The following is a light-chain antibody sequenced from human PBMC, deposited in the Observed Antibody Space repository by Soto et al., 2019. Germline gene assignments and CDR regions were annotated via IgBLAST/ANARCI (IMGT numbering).Light chain of an antibody. J-gene: IGLJ1*01. CDR3: SPYPASRLNV. V-gene: IGLV2-14*03. CDR2: DVS. Sequence: QSALNQPASVYGAPGQAITISCTGTSSDVGGYNYVSWYQHHPGKAPKLMIFDVSNRPSGVSNRFSGSKSGNTASLTIPGLQAEEEANYYCSPYPASRLNVFAIGTKLPVL. CDR1: SSDVGGYNY.